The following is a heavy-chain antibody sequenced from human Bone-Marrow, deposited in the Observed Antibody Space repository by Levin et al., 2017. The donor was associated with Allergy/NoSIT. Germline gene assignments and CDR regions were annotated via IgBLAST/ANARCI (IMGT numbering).Heavy chain of an antibody. CDR1: GYNFTTYW. V-gene: IGHV5-51*01. Sequence: GESLKISCKGSGYNFTTYWIGWVRQMPGKGLEWMGIIYPADSDIRYSPYFQGQVTIPADKSISIAYLQWRSVKASDTAMYYCARAVAGPYYFDYWGRGTLVAVPS. D-gene: IGHD6-19*01. CDR3: ARAVAGPYYFDY. J-gene: IGHJ4*02. CDR2: IYPADSDI.